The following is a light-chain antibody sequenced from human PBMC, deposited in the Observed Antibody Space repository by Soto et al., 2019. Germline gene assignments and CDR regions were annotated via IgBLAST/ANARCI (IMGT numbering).Light chain of an antibody. CDR3: QQYGTTRIT. J-gene: IGKJ5*01. CDR2: GAS. V-gene: IGKV3-20*01. CDR1: QSVSNSY. Sequence: EIVLTPSPGTLSLSPVERATLSCRASQSVSNSYLAWYQQKPGQAPRLLMYGASNRATGIPDRFSGSGSETDFTLTISRLEPEDFAVYYCQQYGTTRITFGQGTRLEIK.